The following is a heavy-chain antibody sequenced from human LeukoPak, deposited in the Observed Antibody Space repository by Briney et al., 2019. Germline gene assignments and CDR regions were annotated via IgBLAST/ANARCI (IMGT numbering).Heavy chain of an antibody. V-gene: IGHV1-69*05. Sequence: SVKVSCKASGGTFSSYAISWVRQAPGQGLEWMGGIIPIFGTANYAQKFQGRVTITTDESTSTAYMELSSLRSEDTAVYYCAIHCSSTSCYVPMKGGRFDPWGQGTLVTVSS. J-gene: IGHJ5*02. CDR3: AIHCSSTSCYVPMKGGRFDP. D-gene: IGHD2-2*01. CDR1: GGTFSSYA. CDR2: IIPIFGTA.